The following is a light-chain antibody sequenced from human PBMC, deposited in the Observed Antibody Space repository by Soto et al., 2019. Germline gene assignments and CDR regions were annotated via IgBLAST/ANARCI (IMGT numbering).Light chain of an antibody. CDR2: EVT. CDR3: SSYTTINTWV. Sequence: QSALTQPASVSGSPGQSITLSCTGTSSDVGAYNYVSWYQQHPGKAPKLMIYEVTNRPSGVSTRFSGSKSGNTASLTISGLQAEDEADYYCSSYTTINTWVFGGGTKLTV. J-gene: IGLJ3*02. V-gene: IGLV2-14*01. CDR1: SSDVGAYNY.